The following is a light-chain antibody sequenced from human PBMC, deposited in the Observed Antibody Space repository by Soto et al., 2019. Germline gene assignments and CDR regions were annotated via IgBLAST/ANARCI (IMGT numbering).Light chain of an antibody. J-gene: IGKJ2*01. Sequence: DIQMTQSPSSLSASVGDRVTITCRASQSISSYLNWYQQKPGKAPKLLIYAASSLQSGVPSRFSGSGSGTDFTLTISSLQPEDFATYYCQQSYSTPYTFGQGTKLKIQ. CDR1: QSISSY. V-gene: IGKV1-39*01. CDR2: AAS. CDR3: QQSYSTPYT.